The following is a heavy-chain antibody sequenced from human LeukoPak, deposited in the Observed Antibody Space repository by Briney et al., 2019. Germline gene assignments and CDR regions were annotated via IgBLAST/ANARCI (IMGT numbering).Heavy chain of an antibody. CDR1: GFTFSSYD. CDR2: IGTAGDT. V-gene: IGHV3-13*01. Sequence: GGSLRLSCAASGFTFSSYDMHWVRQATGKGLEWVSAIGTAGDTYYPGSVKGRFTISRESAKNSLYLQMNSLRAGDTAVYYCAREGYYYDSSGYPSPYGMDVWGQGTTVTVSS. J-gene: IGHJ6*02. CDR3: AREGYYYDSSGYPSPYGMDV. D-gene: IGHD3-22*01.